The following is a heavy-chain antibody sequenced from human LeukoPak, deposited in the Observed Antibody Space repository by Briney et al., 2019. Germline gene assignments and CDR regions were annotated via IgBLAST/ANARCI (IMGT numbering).Heavy chain of an antibody. CDR1: GFTFSSYA. CDR2: ISGSGGST. D-gene: IGHD4-23*01. J-gene: IGHJ4*02. V-gene: IGHV3-23*01. Sequence: GGSLRLSCAASGFTFSSYAMSWVRQAPGKGLEWVSAISGSGGSTYYADSVKGRFTISRDNSKNTLYLQMNSLRAEDTAVYYCARNYGGNSRYYFDYWGQGTLVTVSS. CDR3: ARNYGGNSRYYFDY.